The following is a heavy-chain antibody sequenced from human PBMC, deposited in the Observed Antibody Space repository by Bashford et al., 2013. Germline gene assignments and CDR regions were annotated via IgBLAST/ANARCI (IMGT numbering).Heavy chain of an antibody. V-gene: IGHV4-34*01. J-gene: IGHJ4*02. Sequence: LLYSSETLSLTCAVYGGSFSGYYWSWIRQPPGKGLEWIGEINHSGSTNYNPSLKSRVTISVDTSKNQFSLKLSSVTAADTAVYYCASIPVTRYSNATDYWGQGTLVTVSS. D-gene: IGHD4-11*01. CDR3: ASIPVTRYSNATDY. CDR2: INHSGST. CDR1: GGSFSGYY.